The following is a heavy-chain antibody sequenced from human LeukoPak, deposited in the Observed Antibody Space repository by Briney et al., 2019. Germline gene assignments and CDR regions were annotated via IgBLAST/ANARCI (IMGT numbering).Heavy chain of an antibody. CDR3: ARVLTGAPDAFDI. Sequence: SETLSLTCTVSGGSISSYYWSWIRQPPGKGLEWIGYIYYSGSTNYNASLKSRVTISVDTSKNQFSLKLSSVTAADTAVYYCARVLTGAPDAFDIWGQGTMVTVSS. J-gene: IGHJ3*02. CDR1: GGSISSYY. D-gene: IGHD7-27*01. CDR2: IYYSGST. V-gene: IGHV4-59*01.